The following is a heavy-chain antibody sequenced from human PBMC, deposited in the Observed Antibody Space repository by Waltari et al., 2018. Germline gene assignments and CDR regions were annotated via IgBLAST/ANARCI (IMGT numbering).Heavy chain of an antibody. CDR2: IIPIFGTA. CDR1: GGTFSSYA. Sequence: QVQLVQSGAEVKKPGSSVKVSCKASGGTFSSYAISWVRQAPGQGLEWMGGIIPIFGTATYAQKFQGRVTMTRDTSISTAYMELSRLRSDDTAVYYCARRRGGSYYYFDYWGQGTLVTVSS. J-gene: IGHJ4*02. D-gene: IGHD1-26*01. CDR3: ARRRGGSYYYFDY. V-gene: IGHV1-69*05.